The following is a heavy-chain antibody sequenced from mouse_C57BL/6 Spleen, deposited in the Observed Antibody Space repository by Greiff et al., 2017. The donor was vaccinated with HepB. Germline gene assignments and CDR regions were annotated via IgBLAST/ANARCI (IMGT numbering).Heavy chain of an antibody. D-gene: IGHD1-1*01. J-gene: IGHJ1*03. CDR1: GYTFTSYG. Sequence: VQLQQSGAELARPGASVKLSCKASGYTFTSYGISWVKQRTGQGLEWIGEIYPRSGNTYYNEKFKGKATLTADKSSSTAYMELRSLTSEDSAVYFCARRGITTVGGYFDVWGTGTTVTVSS. V-gene: IGHV1-81*01. CDR2: IYPRSGNT. CDR3: ARRGITTVGGYFDV.